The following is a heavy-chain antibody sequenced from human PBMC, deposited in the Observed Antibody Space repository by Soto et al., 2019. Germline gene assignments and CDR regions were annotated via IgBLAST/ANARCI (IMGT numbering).Heavy chain of an antibody. CDR3: ARSPGVFDS. V-gene: IGHV1-69*06. Sequence: QVQLVQSGAEVKKPGSSVKVSCKASGGTFSSLAISWVRQAPGQGLEWMGGLVPVFGTANYAQKFQDRVTSTADKSTSTSYMALSSLRSEDTAAYYCARSPGVFDSWGQGTRVTVPS. CDR2: LVPVFGTA. CDR1: GGTFSSLA. D-gene: IGHD3-10*01. J-gene: IGHJ4*02.